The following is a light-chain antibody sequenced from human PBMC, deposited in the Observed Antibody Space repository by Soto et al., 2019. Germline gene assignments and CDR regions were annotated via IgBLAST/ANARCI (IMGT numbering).Light chain of an antibody. CDR2: KAS. Sequence: DIQMTQSPSTLSASVGDRVTITCRGSQTIDSWLAWYQQRPGKPPNLLIYKASTLASGVPSRFSGSGSGTEFTLTINSLQPDDFATYYCQQYHIYSGTLGQGTKV. CDR1: QTIDSW. CDR3: QQYHIYSGT. J-gene: IGKJ1*01. V-gene: IGKV1-5*03.